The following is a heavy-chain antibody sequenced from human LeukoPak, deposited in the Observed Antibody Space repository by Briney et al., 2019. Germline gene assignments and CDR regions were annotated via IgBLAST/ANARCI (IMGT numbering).Heavy chain of an antibody. CDR3: APHLSVVVPGAQYGMDV. D-gene: IGHD2-2*01. V-gene: IGHV3-74*01. CDR2: INSDGSST. Sequence: GGSLRLSWGASGFTFSSFWMHWVRQAPEKGLVWVSRINSDGSSTSYADSVKGRFTISRDNAKNMLYLQMNSLRAEDTAVYYCAPHLSVVVPGAQYGMDVWGQGTTVTVSS. CDR1: GFTFSSFW. J-gene: IGHJ6*02.